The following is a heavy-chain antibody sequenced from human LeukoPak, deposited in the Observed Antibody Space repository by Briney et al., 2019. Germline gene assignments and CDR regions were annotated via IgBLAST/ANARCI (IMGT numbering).Heavy chain of an antibody. CDR3: AKAHCSPTSCSRIDY. J-gene: IGHJ4*02. Sequence: GGSLRLSCVGSGFSFRNSPMHWVRQAPGKGLGWVSAISGSGGSTFYADSVKGRFTISRDNSKNTVYLQMSGLRAEDTALYYCAKAHCSPTSCSRIDYWGQGTLVTVSS. D-gene: IGHD2-2*01. CDR2: ISGSGGST. V-gene: IGHV3-23*01. CDR1: GFSFRNSP.